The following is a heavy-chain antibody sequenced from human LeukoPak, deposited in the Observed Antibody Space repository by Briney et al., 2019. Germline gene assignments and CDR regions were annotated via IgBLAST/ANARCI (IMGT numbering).Heavy chain of an antibody. V-gene: IGHV3-21*01. CDR2: ISSSITYI. Sequence: SSISSSITYIYYADSVNGRFTISRDNAKNSLYLQMNSVRAEDTAVYYCASFGGSGWDFDYWGQGTLVTVSS. J-gene: IGHJ4*02. CDR3: ASFGGSGWDFDY. D-gene: IGHD6-19*01.